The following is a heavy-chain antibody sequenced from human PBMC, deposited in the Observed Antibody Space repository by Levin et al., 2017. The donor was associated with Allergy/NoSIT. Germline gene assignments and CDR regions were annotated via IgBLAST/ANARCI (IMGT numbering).Heavy chain of an antibody. D-gene: IGHD2-2*01. CDR3: ARGGCSSTSCLDD. V-gene: IGHV3-74*01. CDR1: GFTFSSNW. J-gene: IGHJ4*02. CDR2: INSDGSNT. Sequence: GESLKISCAASGFTFSSNWMHWVRQAPGEGLVWVSEINSDGSNTNYADSVKGRFTISRDNARNTLYLQMNSVRAEDTAVYYCARGGCSSTSCLDDWGQGTRVTVSS.